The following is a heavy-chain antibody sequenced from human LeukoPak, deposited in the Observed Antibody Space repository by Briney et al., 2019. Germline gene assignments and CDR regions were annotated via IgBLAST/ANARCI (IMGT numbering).Heavy chain of an antibody. D-gene: IGHD3-16*01. CDR1: GFTFSSYW. V-gene: IGHV3-74*01. Sequence: GGSLRLSCAASGFTFSSYWMHWVRQAPGKGLVWVSRINSDGSSTSYADSVKGRLTISRDNAKNTLYLQMNSLRVEYTAVYYCSRGIMRYYGTDVWGKGTTVTVSS. CDR3: SRGIMRYYGTDV. J-gene: IGHJ6*04. CDR2: INSDGSST.